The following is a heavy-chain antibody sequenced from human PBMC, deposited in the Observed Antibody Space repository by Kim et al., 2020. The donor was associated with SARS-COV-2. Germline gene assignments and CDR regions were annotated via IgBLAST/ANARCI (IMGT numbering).Heavy chain of an antibody. Sequence: SETLSLTCAVSGGSISSGGYSWSWIRQPPGKGLEWIGYIYYSGSTYYNPSLKSRVTISVDRSKNQFSLKLSSVTAADTAVYYCARGHSGYDSNWFDPWG. CDR3: ARGHSGYDSNWFDP. CDR2: IYYSGST. CDR1: GGSISSGGYS. D-gene: IGHD5-12*01. J-gene: IGHJ5*02. V-gene: IGHV4-30-2*01.